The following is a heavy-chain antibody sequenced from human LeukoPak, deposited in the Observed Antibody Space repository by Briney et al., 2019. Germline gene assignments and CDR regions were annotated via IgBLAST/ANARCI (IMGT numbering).Heavy chain of an antibody. D-gene: IGHD6-13*01. CDR2: LYYSGST. J-gene: IGHJ3*02. CDR3: ARWAWAAAATGAFDI. V-gene: IGHV4-61*05. Sequence: SETLSLTCTVSGGSISSSSYYWGWIRQPPGKGLEWIGYLYYSGSTNYNPSLKSRVTMSVDTSKNQFSLKLSSVTAADTAVYYCARWAWAAAATGAFDIWGQGTMVTVSS. CDR1: GGSISSSSYY.